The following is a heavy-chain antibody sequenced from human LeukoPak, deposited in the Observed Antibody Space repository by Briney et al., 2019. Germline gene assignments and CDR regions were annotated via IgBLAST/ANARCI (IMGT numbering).Heavy chain of an antibody. CDR3: ARLRPDCSSTSCPS. Sequence: PGGSLRLSCAASGFTFSSYGMHWVRQAPGKGLEWVAVISYDGSNKYYADSVKGRFTISRDNSKNTLYLQMNSLGAEDTAVYYCARLRPDCSSTSCPSWGQGTLVTVSS. CDR2: ISYDGSNK. CDR1: GFTFSSYG. D-gene: IGHD2-2*01. V-gene: IGHV3-30*03. J-gene: IGHJ5*02.